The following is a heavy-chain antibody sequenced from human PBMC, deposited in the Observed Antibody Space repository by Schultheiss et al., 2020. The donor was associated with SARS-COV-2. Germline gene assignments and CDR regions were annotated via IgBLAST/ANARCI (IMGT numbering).Heavy chain of an antibody. CDR1: GGSISSGGYY. D-gene: IGHD3-3*01. V-gene: IGHV4-31*03. CDR3: ARVHYDFWSGYPWGFDP. J-gene: IGHJ5*02. CDR2: IYYSGST. Sequence: SQTLSLTCTVSGGSISSGGYYWSWIRQHPGKGLEWIGYIYYSGSTYYNPSLKSRVTISVDTSKNQFSLKLSSVTAADTAVYYCARVHYDFWSGYPWGFDPWGQGTLVTVPS.